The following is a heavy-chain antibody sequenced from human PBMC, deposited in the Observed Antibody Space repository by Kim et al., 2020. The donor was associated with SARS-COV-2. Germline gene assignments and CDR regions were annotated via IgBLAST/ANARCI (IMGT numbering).Heavy chain of an antibody. V-gene: IGHV3-33*06. D-gene: IGHD3-9*01. CDR2: IWYDGSNK. J-gene: IGHJ6*02. CDR3: AKHPYDFLTDYPADYGMDV. CDR1: GFTFSDFG. Sequence: GGSLRLSCAASGFTFSDFGMHWVRQAPGRGLEWVAVIWYDGSNKYYADSVKGRFTISRDNSKNTLYLQMNSLRAEDTALYSCAKHPYDFLTDYPADYGMDVWGQGTTVTVSS.